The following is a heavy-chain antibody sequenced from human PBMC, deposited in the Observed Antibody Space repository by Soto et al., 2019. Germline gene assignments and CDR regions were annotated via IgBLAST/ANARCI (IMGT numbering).Heavy chain of an antibody. D-gene: IGHD6-19*01. Sequence: SQTLSLTCAISGDSVSSNSAAWNWIRQSPSRGLEWLGRTYYRSKWYNDYAVSVKSRITINPDTSENQFSLQLNSVTPEDTAVYYCARGAGYSSGWYGLDYYYGMDVWGQGTTVTVSS. CDR1: GDSVSSNSAA. J-gene: IGHJ6*02. V-gene: IGHV6-1*01. CDR2: TYYRSKWYN. CDR3: ARGAGYSSGWYGLDYYYGMDV.